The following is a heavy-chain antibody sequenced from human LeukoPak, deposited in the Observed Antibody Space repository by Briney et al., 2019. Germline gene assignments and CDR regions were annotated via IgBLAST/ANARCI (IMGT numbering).Heavy chain of an antibody. J-gene: IGHJ4*02. Sequence: PGGSLRLSCLASGFIISDHAMNWVRQAPGKGLEWVSIISARDGRTYYADSVRGRFIISRDNSKNTLYLQMNSLRAEDTAVYYCAKDRNDWKQGIDSWGQGILVTVSS. D-gene: IGHD1-1*01. CDR3: AKDRNDWKQGIDS. CDR2: ISARDGRT. CDR1: GFIISDHA. V-gene: IGHV3-23*01.